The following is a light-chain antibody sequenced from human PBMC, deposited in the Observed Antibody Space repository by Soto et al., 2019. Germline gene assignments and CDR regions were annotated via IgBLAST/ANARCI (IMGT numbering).Light chain of an antibody. J-gene: IGLJ2*01. CDR1: ALPNQY. CDR2: KYT. V-gene: IGLV3-25*03. Sequence: SYELTQPPSVSVSPGQTARITCSGDALPNQYAYWYQQKPGQAPVLLIYKYTERPSGIPERFSGSSSGTTVTLTISGVQAEDEADYCCQPADGSCSYVVFGGGTKPTVL. CDR3: QPADGSCSYVV.